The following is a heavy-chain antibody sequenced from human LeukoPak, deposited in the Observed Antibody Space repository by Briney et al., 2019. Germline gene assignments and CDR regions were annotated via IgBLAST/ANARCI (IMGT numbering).Heavy chain of an antibody. Sequence: QPGGSLRLSCAASGFTFSSYAMSWVRQAPGKGLEWVSAISGSGGSTYYADSVKGRFTISRDNSKNTLYLQMNSLRAEDTAVYYCARGVAAADIRFDYWGQGTLVTVSS. V-gene: IGHV3-23*01. D-gene: IGHD6-13*01. CDR1: GFTFSSYA. CDR3: ARGVAAADIRFDY. CDR2: ISGSGGST. J-gene: IGHJ4*02.